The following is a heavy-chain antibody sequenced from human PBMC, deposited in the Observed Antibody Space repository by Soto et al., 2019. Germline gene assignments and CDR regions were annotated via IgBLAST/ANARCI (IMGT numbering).Heavy chain of an antibody. V-gene: IGHV4-31*03. CDR3: ARLDLCFDY. CDR2: IHYRGVT. Sequence: QVQLQESGPGLVKPSQTLFLTCTVSAGAINNDGYYWSWIRQHPGKVLEWIGNIHYRGVTYYAPSLKSRLAISLDISKHQVILELNPVTAAYTAVYYCARLDLCFDYWGQGILVTVSS. J-gene: IGHJ4*02. CDR1: AGAINNDGYY.